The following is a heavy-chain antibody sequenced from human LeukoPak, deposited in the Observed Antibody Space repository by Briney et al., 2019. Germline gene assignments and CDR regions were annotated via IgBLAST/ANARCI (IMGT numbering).Heavy chain of an antibody. D-gene: IGHD6-13*01. CDR1: GYTFTGYY. Sequence: ASVKVSCKASGYTFTGYYMHWVRQAPGQGLEWMGWINPNSGGTNYAQKFQGGVTMTRDTSISTAYMELSRLRSDDTAVYYCAREWGSSSWFNWFDPWGQGTLVTVSS. CDR3: AREWGSSSWFNWFDP. CDR2: INPNSGGT. V-gene: IGHV1-2*02. J-gene: IGHJ5*02.